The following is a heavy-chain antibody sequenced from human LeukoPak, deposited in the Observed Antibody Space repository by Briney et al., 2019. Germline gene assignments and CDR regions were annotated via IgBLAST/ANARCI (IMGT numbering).Heavy chain of an antibody. Sequence: SETLSLTCTVSGGSISCGDYYWSWIRQPPGKGLKWIGYIFYSGNTYYNPSLKSRVPISVDTSKNQFSLKLSSVTAADTAVYYCARVATVTPSFDYWGQGTLVTVSS. D-gene: IGHD4-11*01. CDR3: ARVATVTPSFDY. CDR2: IFYSGNT. V-gene: IGHV4-30-4*01. J-gene: IGHJ4*02. CDR1: GGSISCGDYY.